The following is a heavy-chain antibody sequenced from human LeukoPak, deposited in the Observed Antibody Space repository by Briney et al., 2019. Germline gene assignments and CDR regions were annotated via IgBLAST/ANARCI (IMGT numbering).Heavy chain of an antibody. Sequence: PSETLSLTCTVSGGSISSSSYYWGWVRQPPGKGLEWIGSIYYSGSTYYNPSLTSRVTMSVDTSKNQFSLKLSSVTAADTAIYYCAKDHTETSSLNFRNYYYYGMDIWGQGTTVIVSS. V-gene: IGHV4-39*07. J-gene: IGHJ6*02. CDR1: GGSISSSSYY. CDR3: AKDHTETSSLNFRNYYYYGMDI. D-gene: IGHD4-11*01. CDR2: IYYSGST.